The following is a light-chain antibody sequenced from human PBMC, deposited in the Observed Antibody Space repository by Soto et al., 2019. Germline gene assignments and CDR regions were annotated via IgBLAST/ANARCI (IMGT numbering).Light chain of an antibody. V-gene: IGKV3-15*01. J-gene: IGKJ2*01. Sequence: ERVRRQSPATLSVAPGERATLACRASQSVSSKLAWFQQKPGQAPRLLIYFASTRATDIPARFSGGGSGTEFILPLSRLPSEDFALYSCSESTNWLEDIAQGTKVDIK. CDR1: QSVSSK. CDR3: SESTNWLED. CDR2: FAS.